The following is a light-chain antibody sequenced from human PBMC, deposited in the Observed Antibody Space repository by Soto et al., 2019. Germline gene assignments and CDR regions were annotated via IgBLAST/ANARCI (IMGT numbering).Light chain of an antibody. J-gene: IGKJ1*01. CDR1: RSVSDTL. Sequence: EIVLTQSPGTLSLSPGERATLSCRADRSVSDTLLTWFQQKPGQAPRLLIFGTSNRAPGIPDRFSGSGSGTDFTLTISRLEPDDFAVYYCQQYNNWPPWTFGQGTKVDIK. V-gene: IGKV3-20*01. CDR3: QQYNNWPPWT. CDR2: GTS.